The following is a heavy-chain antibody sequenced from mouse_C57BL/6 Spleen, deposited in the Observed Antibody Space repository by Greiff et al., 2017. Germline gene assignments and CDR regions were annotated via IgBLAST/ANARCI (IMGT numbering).Heavy chain of an antibody. D-gene: IGHD1-1*01. V-gene: IGHV1-52*01. J-gene: IGHJ1*03. CDR3: ARLDYYYGSSYSYWYFDV. Sequence: QVQLQQPGAELVRPGSSVKLSCKASGYTFTSYWMHWVKQRPIQGLEWIGNIDPSDSETHYNQKFKDKATLTVDKSTSTAYMQLSSLTSEDSAVYYCARLDYYYGSSYSYWYFDVWGTGTTVTVSS. CDR2: IDPSDSET. CDR1: GYTFTSYW.